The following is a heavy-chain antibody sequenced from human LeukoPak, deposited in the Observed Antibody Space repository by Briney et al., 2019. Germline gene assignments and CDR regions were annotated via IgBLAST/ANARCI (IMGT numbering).Heavy chain of an antibody. CDR2: ISSSASTI. D-gene: IGHD2-2*01. CDR1: GFTFSSYA. Sequence: GGSLRLSCAASGFTFSSYAMHWVRQAPGKGLEWVSYISSSASTIYYADSVKGRFTISRDNAKNSLYLQMNSLRAEDTAVYYCARDSSTSCYDYWGQGTLVTVSS. CDR3: ARDSSTSCYDY. J-gene: IGHJ4*02. V-gene: IGHV3-48*04.